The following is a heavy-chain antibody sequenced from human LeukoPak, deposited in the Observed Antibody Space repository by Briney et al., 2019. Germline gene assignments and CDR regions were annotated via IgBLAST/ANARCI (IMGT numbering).Heavy chain of an antibody. V-gene: IGHV4-59*01. D-gene: IGHD3-22*01. Sequence: SETLSLTCTVSGGSISSYYWSWIRQPPGKGLEWIGYIYYSGSTNYNPSLKSRVTISVDTSKNQFSLKLSSVTAADTAVYYCARDSYYYDSSGYYYGSYFDYWGQGTLVTVSS. CDR3: ARDSYYYDSSGYYYGSYFDY. J-gene: IGHJ4*02. CDR1: GGSISSYY. CDR2: IYYSGST.